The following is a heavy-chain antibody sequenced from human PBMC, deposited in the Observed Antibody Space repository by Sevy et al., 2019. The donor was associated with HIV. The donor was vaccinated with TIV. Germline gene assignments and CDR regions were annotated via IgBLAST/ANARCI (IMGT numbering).Heavy chain of an antibody. Sequence: GSLRLSCAASGFTFSSYAMSWVRQAPGKGLEWVSAISGSGGSTYYADSVKGRFTISRDNSKNTLYLQMNSLRAEDTAVYYCSKGDSTFYGLDVWGQGTTVTVSS. V-gene: IGHV3-23*01. CDR2: ISGSGGST. CDR3: SKGDSTFYGLDV. CDR1: GFTFSSYA. D-gene: IGHD6-13*01. J-gene: IGHJ6*02.